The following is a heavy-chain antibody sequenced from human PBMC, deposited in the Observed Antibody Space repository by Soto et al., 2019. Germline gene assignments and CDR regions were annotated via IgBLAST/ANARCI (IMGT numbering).Heavy chain of an antibody. J-gene: IGHJ4*02. D-gene: IGHD1-26*01. CDR2: IYYSGST. Sequence: QVQLQESGPGLVKPSETLSLTCTVSGGSISSYYWSWIRQPPGKGLEWIGYIYYSGSTNYNPSLKSRVTISVDTSKNQFSLKLSSVTAADTAVYYCASRSLVGAIRYWGQGTLVTVSS. CDR1: GGSISSYY. V-gene: IGHV4-59*01. CDR3: ASRSLVGAIRY.